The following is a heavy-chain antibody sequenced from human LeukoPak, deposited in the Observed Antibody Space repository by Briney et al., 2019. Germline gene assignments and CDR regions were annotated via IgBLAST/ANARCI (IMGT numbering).Heavy chain of an antibody. Sequence: SETLSLTCSVTDDSITMYYWTWIRQPPGKGLEWIGYVDHTGSTNFNPSLNGRVSISRDTSKNLFSLRLRSVTAADTAVYYCAISTNGLPRPLDYWGQGTLVTVSS. J-gene: IGHJ4*02. CDR1: DDSITMYY. CDR2: VDHTGST. V-gene: IGHV4-59*01. D-gene: IGHD2-8*01. CDR3: AISTNGLPRPLDY.